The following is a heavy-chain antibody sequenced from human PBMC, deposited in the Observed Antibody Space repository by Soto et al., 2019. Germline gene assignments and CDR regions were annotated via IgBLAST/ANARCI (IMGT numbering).Heavy chain of an antibody. CDR3: ANLYYDILTGYFLE. V-gene: IGHV3-23*01. Sequence: GGSLRLSCAASGFTFSSYAMSWVRQAPGKGLEWVSAISGSGGSTYYADSVKGRFTISRDNSKNTLYLQMNSLRAEDTAVYYCANLYYDILTGYFLEWGQGTLVTVSS. CDR2: ISGSGGST. D-gene: IGHD3-9*01. J-gene: IGHJ4*02. CDR1: GFTFSSYA.